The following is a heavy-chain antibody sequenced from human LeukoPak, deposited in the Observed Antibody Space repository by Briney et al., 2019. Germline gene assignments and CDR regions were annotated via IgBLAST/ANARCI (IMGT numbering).Heavy chain of an antibody. D-gene: IGHD3-22*01. V-gene: IGHV4-59*01. J-gene: IGHJ4*02. Sequence: SETLSLTCTVSGGSISSYYWSWIRQPPGKGLEWIGYIYYSGSTNYNPSLKSRDTISVDTSKNQFSLKLSSVTAADTAVYYCARGGDYYDSSGYYYYFDYWGQGTLVTVSS. CDR2: IYYSGST. CDR3: ARGGDYYDSSGYYYYFDY. CDR1: GGSISSYY.